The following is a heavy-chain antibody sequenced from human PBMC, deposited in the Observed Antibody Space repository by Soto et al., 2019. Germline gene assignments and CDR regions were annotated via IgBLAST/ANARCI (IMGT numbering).Heavy chain of an antibody. D-gene: IGHD3-16*01. Sequence: EVQLLESGGKLVQPGGSLTLSCAASGFTFSTYAMAWVRQAPGKGLEWVSGVSASGLNTDYADPVKGRFYISRDNSKNTVSLPMNSLGAEDTALYYCAEDRPRRTSGCFFEYWGQGTPVTVSS. V-gene: IGHV3-23*01. J-gene: IGHJ4*02. CDR1: GFTFSTYA. CDR2: VSASGLNT. CDR3: AEDRPRRTSGCFFEY.